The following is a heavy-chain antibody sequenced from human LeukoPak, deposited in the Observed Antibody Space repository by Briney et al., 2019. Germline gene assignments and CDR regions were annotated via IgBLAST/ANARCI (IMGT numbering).Heavy chain of an antibody. D-gene: IGHD1-1*01. J-gene: IGHJ4*02. Sequence: PGRSLRLSCAVSGFIFSDYGFHWVRQAPGKGLEWVAVTRFDGSIKQYADSVKGQFTISRDDSKNTLYLQMNSLKSEDTAVYYCARWGGTRQYYFDYWGRGTLVTVSS. CDR2: TRFDGSIK. CDR3: ARWGGTRQYYFDY. CDR1: GFIFSDYG. V-gene: IGHV3-33*01.